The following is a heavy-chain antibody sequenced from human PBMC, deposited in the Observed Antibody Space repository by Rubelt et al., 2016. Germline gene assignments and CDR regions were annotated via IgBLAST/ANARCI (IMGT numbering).Heavy chain of an antibody. Sequence: QVQLVESGGGVVQPGRSLRLSCAASGFTFSSYAMHWVRQAPGKGLEWVAVISYDGSNKYYADSVKGRFTISRDNSKTTLYRRMISLRAEETAVYYCAREITPADLDWGQGTLVTVSS. CDR3: AREITPADLD. CDR2: ISYDGSNK. D-gene: IGHD2-2*01. CDR1: GFTFSSYA. J-gene: IGHJ4*02. V-gene: IGHV3-30*04.